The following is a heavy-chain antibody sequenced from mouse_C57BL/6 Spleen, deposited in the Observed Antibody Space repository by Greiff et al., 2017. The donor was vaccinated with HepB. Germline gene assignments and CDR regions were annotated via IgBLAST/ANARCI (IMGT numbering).Heavy chain of an antibody. D-gene: IGHD1-1*01. V-gene: IGHV1-50*01. CDR3: ARGGYYYGSRAY. Sequence: QLPQPGAELVKPGASVKPSCKASGHTFPSYRMQWGKQRPGPGLEWIGEIDPSDSYTNYNQKFKGKATLTVDTSSSTAYMQLSSLTSEDSAVYYCARGGYYYGSRAYWGQGTLVTVSA. CDR1: GHTFPSYR. J-gene: IGHJ3*01. CDR2: IDPSDSYT.